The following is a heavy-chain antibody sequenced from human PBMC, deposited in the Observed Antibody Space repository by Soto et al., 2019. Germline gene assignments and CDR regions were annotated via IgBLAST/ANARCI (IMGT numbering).Heavy chain of an antibody. J-gene: IGHJ6*02. CDR3: ARVRRKVKGTNCYSYGMDV. D-gene: IGHD3-10*01. CDR1: GGTFSSYA. CDR2: IIPIFGTA. V-gene: IGHV1-69*13. Sequence: SVKVSCKASGGTFSSYAISWVRQAPGQRLELMGGIIPIFGTANYAQKFQGRVTITADESTSTAYMELSSLRSEDTAVCYCARVRRKVKGTNCYSYGMDVWCQGTTVTVSS.